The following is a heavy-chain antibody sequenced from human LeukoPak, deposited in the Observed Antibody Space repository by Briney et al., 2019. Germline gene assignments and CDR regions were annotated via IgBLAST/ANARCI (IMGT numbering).Heavy chain of an antibody. V-gene: IGHV3-43D*03. CDR2: ISWDGGST. D-gene: IGHD3-3*01. CDR1: GFTFDDYA. Sequence: PGGSLRLSCAASGFTFDDYAMHWVRQAPGKGLEWVSLISWDGGSTYYADSVKGRFTISRDNSKNSLYLQMNSLTAEDTALYYCAKDGVGVVSRGDYYYYYMNVWGKGTTVTVSS. J-gene: IGHJ6*03. CDR3: AKDGVGVVSRGDYYYYYMNV.